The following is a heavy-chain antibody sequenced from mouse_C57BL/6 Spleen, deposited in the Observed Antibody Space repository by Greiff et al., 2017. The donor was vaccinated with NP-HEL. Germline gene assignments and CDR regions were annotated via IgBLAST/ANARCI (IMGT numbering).Heavy chain of an antibody. Sequence: VQLKESGPGLVKPSQSLSLTCSVTGYSITSGYYWNWIRQFPGNKLEWMGYISYDGSNNYNPSLKNRISITRDTSKNQFFLKLNSVTTEDTATYYCARRGAYGPDWYFDVWGTGTTVTVSS. CDR1: GYSITSGYY. D-gene: IGHD1-1*02. V-gene: IGHV3-6*01. CDR3: ARRGAYGPDWYFDV. J-gene: IGHJ1*03. CDR2: ISYDGSN.